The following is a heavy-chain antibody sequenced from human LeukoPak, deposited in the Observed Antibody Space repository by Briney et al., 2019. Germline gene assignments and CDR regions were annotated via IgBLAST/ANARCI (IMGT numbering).Heavy chain of an antibody. CDR2: ISSSGSYI. D-gene: IGHD6-19*01. J-gene: IGHJ4*02. Sequence: GGSLRLSCAASGFTFSSNTMNWVRQAPGKGLEWVSCISSSGSYIYYADSVKGRFTISRDNAKNSLYLQMNSVRAADSAVYYFASGSIAVAGPPFGYWGQGSLVTVSS. V-gene: IGHV3-21*01. CDR3: ASGSIAVAGPPFGY. CDR1: GFTFSSNT.